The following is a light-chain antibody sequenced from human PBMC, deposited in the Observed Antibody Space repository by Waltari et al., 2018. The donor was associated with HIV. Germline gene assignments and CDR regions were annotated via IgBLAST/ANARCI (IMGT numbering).Light chain of an antibody. CDR3: QQSYSIPLT. J-gene: IGKJ3*01. Sequence: DIEMTQSPSSLSASVGAGVTITCRTSENIGNNLNWYQQKKGKAPNLLIYGSFTLQSGAPSRFSGSGFGKEFTLTISSLQPEDFATYYCQQSYSIPLTFGPGTKVDIK. V-gene: IGKV1-39*01. CDR1: ENIGNN. CDR2: GSF.